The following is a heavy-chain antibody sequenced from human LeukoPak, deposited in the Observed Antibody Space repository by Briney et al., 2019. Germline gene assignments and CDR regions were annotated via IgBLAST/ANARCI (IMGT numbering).Heavy chain of an antibody. CDR2: ISGGST. J-gene: IGHJ6*02. D-gene: IGHD3-22*01. CDR1: GFTFSNYA. CDR3: AKDNYDSSGYYRDYYGMDV. Sequence: PGGSLRLSCAASGFTFSNYAMSWVRQAPGKGLEGVSAISGGSTYYADSVKGRFTISRDNSKDTLYLQMNSLRAEDTAVYYCAKDNYDSSGYYRDYYGMDVWGQGTTVTVSS. V-gene: IGHV3-23*01.